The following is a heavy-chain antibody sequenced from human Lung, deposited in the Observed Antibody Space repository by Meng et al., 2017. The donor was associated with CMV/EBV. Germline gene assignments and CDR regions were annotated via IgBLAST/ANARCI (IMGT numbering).Heavy chain of an antibody. J-gene: IGHJ4*02. CDR3: ARAADLYDYYDSSGYYGY. CDR1: GLTFSSYW. Sequence: GGSLRLXCAASGLTFSSYWMHWVRQAPGKGLVWVSRINSDGSSTSYADSVKGRFTISRDNAKNTLYLQMNSLRAEDTAVYYCARAADLYDYYDSSGYYGYWXQGTLVTVSS. D-gene: IGHD3-22*01. V-gene: IGHV3-74*01. CDR2: INSDGSST.